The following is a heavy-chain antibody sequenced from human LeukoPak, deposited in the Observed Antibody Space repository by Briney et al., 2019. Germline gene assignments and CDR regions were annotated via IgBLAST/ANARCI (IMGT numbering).Heavy chain of an antibody. V-gene: IGHV3-20*04. CDR1: GFTFDDYG. CDR3: ARDEYLWSGYYPNQAFDY. CDR2: INWNGGST. J-gene: IGHJ4*02. Sequence: GGSLRLSCAASGFTFDDYGMSWVRQAPGKGLEWVSGINWNGGSTGYADSVKGRFTISRDNAKNSLYLQMNSLRAEDTAVYYCARDEYLWSGYYPNQAFDYWGQGTLVTVSS. D-gene: IGHD3-3*01.